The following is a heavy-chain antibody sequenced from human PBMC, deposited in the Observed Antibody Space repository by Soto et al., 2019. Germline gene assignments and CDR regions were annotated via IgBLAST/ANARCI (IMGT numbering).Heavy chain of an antibody. CDR2: ISSSGSTI. J-gene: IGHJ6*02. D-gene: IGHD3-9*01. CDR3: ARAYYDILTGYVYYGMDV. Sequence: GGSLRLSCAASGFTFSSYEMNWVRQAPGKGLEWVSYISSSGSTIYYADSVKGRFTISRDNAKNSLYLQMNSLRAEDTAVYYCARAYYDILTGYVYYGMDVWGQGTTVTVSS. V-gene: IGHV3-48*03. CDR1: GFTFSSYE.